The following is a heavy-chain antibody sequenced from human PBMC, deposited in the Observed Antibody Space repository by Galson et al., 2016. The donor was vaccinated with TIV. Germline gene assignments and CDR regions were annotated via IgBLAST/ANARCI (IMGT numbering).Heavy chain of an antibody. CDR3: ARIMSLVRGMDV. J-gene: IGHJ6*02. D-gene: IGHD3/OR15-3a*01. V-gene: IGHV3-23*01. Sequence: SLRLSCAASGFTFSTYALSWVRQAPGKGLEWVSTISSNGGSTYYADSVKGRFTISRDNSKNTLYLQMNSLKTEDTAGYYCARIMSLVRGMDVWGQGTTVTVSS. CDR2: ISSNGGST. CDR1: GFTFSTYA.